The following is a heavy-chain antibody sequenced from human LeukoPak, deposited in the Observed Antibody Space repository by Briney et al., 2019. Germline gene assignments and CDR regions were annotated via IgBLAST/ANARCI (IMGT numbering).Heavy chain of an antibody. CDR3: ARDSGDDAFDI. V-gene: IGHV3-23*01. CDR2: ISGSGGST. D-gene: IGHD2-15*01. CDR1: GFTFSSYG. Sequence: GGSLRLSCAASGFTFSSYGMSWVRQAPGKGLEWVSGISGSGGSTYYADSVKGRFTISRDNAKNSLYLQMNSLRAEDTAVYYCARDSGDDAFDIWGQGTMVTVSS. J-gene: IGHJ3*02.